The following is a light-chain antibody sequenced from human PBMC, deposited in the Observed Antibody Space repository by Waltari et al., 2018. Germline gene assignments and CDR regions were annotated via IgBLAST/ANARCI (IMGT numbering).Light chain of an antibody. Sequence: QSALTQPASVSGSPGQSITISCTGTSSDVGSYTYVSWYQQNPGKAPKLIIHDVSDRPLGVSNRFSGSKFGNTASLTISGLQAEDEADYYCSSYTSSKTYVFGTGTKVTVL. J-gene: IGLJ1*01. CDR3: SSYTSSKTYV. CDR2: DVS. V-gene: IGLV2-14*03. CDR1: SSDVGSYTY.